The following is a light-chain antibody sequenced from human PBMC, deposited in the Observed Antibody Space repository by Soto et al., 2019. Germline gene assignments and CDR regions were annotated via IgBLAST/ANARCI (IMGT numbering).Light chain of an antibody. Sequence: ITESPATLRLTPRHSPPLSCRASQSVSSNLAWYQQKPGQAPRLLIYGASTRATGIPARFSGSGSGTEFTLTISSLQSEDFAVYYCQQYGSSLLTFGGGTKVDI. CDR1: QSVSSN. J-gene: IGKJ4*01. CDR2: GAS. V-gene: IGKV3-15*01. CDR3: QQYGSSLLT.